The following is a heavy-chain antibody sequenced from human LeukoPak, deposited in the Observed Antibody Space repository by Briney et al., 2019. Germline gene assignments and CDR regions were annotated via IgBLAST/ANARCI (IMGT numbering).Heavy chain of an antibody. Sequence: GGSLRLSCSFSRLTVSNDWMNWVRQAPGKGLEWVGRIKSKNDGGTTEFAAPVRGRFTISRDDSLNTLYLQMNSLSSDDTAVYYCTQGSGLYYDYWGQGTLVTVSS. CDR2: IKSKNDGGTT. V-gene: IGHV3-15*07. D-gene: IGHD2-15*01. J-gene: IGHJ4*02. CDR1: RLTVSNDW. CDR3: TQGSGLYYDY.